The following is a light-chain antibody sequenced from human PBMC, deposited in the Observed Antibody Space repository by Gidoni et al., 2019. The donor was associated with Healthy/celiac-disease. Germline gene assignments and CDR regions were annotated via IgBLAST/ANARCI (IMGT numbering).Light chain of an antibody. CDR2: WAS. J-gene: IGKJ4*01. V-gene: IGKV4-1*01. CDR1: QSVLYSSNNKNY. Sequence: DIVMTQFRDYLAVSLGERATINCKSSQSVLYSSNNKNYLAWYQQKPGQPPKLLIYWASTRESGVPDRFSGSGSGTDFTLTISSLQAEDVAVYYCQQYYSTPLTFGGGTKVEIK. CDR3: QQYYSTPLT.